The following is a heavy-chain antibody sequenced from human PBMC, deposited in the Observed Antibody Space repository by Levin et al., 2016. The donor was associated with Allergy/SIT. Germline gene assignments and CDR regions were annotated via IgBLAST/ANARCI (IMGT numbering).Heavy chain of an antibody. Sequence: WVRQAPGQGLEWMGGIIPIFGTANYAQKFQGRVTITADESTSTAYMELSSLRSEDTAVYYCARSYLPPNNWFDPWGQGTLVTVSS. CDR2: IIPIFGTA. V-gene: IGHV1-69*01. J-gene: IGHJ5*02. CDR3: ARSYLPPNNWFDP.